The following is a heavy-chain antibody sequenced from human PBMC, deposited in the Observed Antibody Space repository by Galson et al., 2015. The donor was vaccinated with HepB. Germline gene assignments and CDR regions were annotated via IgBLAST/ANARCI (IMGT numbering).Heavy chain of an antibody. J-gene: IGHJ4*02. CDR3: ARPGEYSSSWGSNY. CDR1: GYTFTSYG. V-gene: IGHV1-18*01. D-gene: IGHD6-6*01. CDR2: ISAYNNNT. Sequence: SVKVSCKASGYTFTSYGLSWVRQAPGQGLEWMGWISAYNNNTNYAQKLQGRVTMTTDTSTSTAYMELRSLRSDDTAVYYCARPGEYSSSWGSNYWGQGTLVTVSS.